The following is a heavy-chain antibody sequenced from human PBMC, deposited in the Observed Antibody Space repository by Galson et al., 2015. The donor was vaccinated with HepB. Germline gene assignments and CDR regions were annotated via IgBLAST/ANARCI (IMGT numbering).Heavy chain of an antibody. CDR2: IKQDGSEK. Sequence: SLRLSCAASGFTFSSYWMSWVRQAPGKGLEWVANIKQDGSEKYYVDSVKGRFTISRDNAKNSLYLQMNSLRAEDTAVYYCATRNRGYSYGPGPFDIWGQGTMVTVSS. V-gene: IGHV3-7*03. CDR1: GFTFSSYW. D-gene: IGHD5-18*01. CDR3: ATRNRGYSYGPGPFDI. J-gene: IGHJ3*02.